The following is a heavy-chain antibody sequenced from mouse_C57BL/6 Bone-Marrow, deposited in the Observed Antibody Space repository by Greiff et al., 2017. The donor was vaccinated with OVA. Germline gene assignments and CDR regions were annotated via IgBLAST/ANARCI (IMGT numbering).Heavy chain of an antibody. CDR2: ISSGGDYI. Sequence: EVQVVESGAGLVKPGGSLKLSCAASGFTFSSYAMSWVRQTPEKRLEWVAYISSGGDYIYYADTVKGRFTISRDNARNTLYLQMSSLKSEDTAMYYCTGFYYGSSYWYFDVWGTGTTVTVSS. CDR1: GFTFSSYA. D-gene: IGHD1-1*01. CDR3: TGFYYGSSYWYFDV. V-gene: IGHV5-9-1*02. J-gene: IGHJ1*03.